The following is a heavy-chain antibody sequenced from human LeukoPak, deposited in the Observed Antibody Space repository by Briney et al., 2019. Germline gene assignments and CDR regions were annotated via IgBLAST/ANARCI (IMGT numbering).Heavy chain of an antibody. CDR3: ARNGGSYVFDY. CDR2: INHSGST. V-gene: IGHV4-59*01. J-gene: IGHJ4*02. Sequence: PSETLSLTCTVSGGSISSNYWSWIRQPAGKGLEWIGEINHSGSTNYNPSLKSRVTIPVDTSKNQFSLKLSSVTAADTAVYYCARNGGSYVFDYWGQGTLVTVSS. CDR1: GGSISSNY. D-gene: IGHD1-26*01.